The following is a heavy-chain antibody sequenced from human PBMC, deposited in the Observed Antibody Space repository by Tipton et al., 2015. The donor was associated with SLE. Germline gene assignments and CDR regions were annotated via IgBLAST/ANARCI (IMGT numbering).Heavy chain of an antibody. CDR1: GFTFSSCS. V-gene: IGHV3-21*01. D-gene: IGHD3-22*01. CDR2: VSRSGSYI. J-gene: IGHJ4*02. Sequence: SLRLSCAASGFTFSSCSINWVRHAPGKGLEWVSSVSRSGSYIYYADSVQGRFTISRDNAKDSLFLQMDSLRAEDTAVYYCAREAGTTMMVVGSLDYWGQGALVTVSS. CDR3: AREAGTTMMVVGSLDY.